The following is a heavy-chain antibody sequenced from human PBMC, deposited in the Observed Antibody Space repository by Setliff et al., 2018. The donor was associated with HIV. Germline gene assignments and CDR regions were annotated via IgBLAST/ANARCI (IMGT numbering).Heavy chain of an antibody. J-gene: IGHJ4*02. CDR3: VTGEGLRF. V-gene: IGHV1-18*01. CDR2: ISAYNGNT. Sequence: ASVKVSCKASGCTFTSYGISWVRQAPGQGLEWMGWISAYNGNTNYAQKFQGRVTMTTATSSDTAYLYLSSLRSEDTAVYYCVTGEGLRFWGQGTLVTVSS. CDR1: GCTFTSYG. D-gene: IGHD2-15*01.